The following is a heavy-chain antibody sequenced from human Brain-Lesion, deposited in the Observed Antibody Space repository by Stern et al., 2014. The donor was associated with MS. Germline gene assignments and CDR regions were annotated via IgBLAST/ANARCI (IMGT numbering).Heavy chain of an antibody. V-gene: IGHV5-51*03. D-gene: IGHD5-12*01. J-gene: IGHJ4*02. CDR3: AKSPATPSGYDRFDY. Sequence: QLVQSGAEVKKPGESLKISCEASGYLFDDYWIGWVRQMSGRGLELVAIIFPRDSNTRYSPSVQGQVTISAAQSISPAYLQWGSLKASDPAIYYWAKSPATPSGYDRFDYWGQGALVTVSS. CDR1: GYLFDDYW. CDR2: IFPRDSNT.